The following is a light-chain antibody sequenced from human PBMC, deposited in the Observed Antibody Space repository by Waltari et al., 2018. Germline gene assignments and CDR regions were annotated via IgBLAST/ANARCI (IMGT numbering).Light chain of an antibody. CDR3: QQYENFPYS. CDR1: QEIYNY. J-gene: IGKJ2*03. V-gene: IGKV1-33*01. CDR2: DAS. Sequence: DVQLTQSPSSLSASVGDRVTITCQASQEIYNYLNWFQQKPGKAPKLPIYDASNLETGVPSRFSGSRSGTDFTFTISSLQPEDVATYYCQQYENFPYSFGQGTKLEIK.